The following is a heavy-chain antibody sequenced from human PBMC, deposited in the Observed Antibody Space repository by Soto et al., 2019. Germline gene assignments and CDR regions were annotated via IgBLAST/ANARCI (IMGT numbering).Heavy chain of an antibody. D-gene: IGHD2-8*01. CDR3: AKGRLMVYALFDY. Sequence: GGSLRLSCAASGFTFSSYAMSWVRQAPGKGLEWVSAIIGSGGSTYYADSVKGRFTISRDNSKNTLYLQMNSLRAEDTAVYYCAKGRLMVYALFDYWGQGTLVTVSS. CDR2: IIGSGGST. J-gene: IGHJ4*02. CDR1: GFTFSSYA. V-gene: IGHV3-23*01.